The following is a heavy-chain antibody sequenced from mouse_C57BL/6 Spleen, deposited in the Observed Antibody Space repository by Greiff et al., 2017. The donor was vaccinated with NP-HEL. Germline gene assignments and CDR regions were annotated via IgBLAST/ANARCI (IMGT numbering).Heavy chain of an antibody. Sequence: EVKLMESGPALVKPSQTVSLTCTVTGYSITNGNHWWNWIRQVSGSKLEWIGYISSSGSTDSNPSLKSRISITRDTSKNQLFLQLNSVTTEDIATYYCAREPIYYGYDRGYFDVWGTGTTVTVSS. CDR2: ISSSGST. V-gene: IGHV3-4*01. CDR3: AREPIYYGYDRGYFDV. D-gene: IGHD2-2*01. J-gene: IGHJ1*03. CDR1: GYSITNGNHW.